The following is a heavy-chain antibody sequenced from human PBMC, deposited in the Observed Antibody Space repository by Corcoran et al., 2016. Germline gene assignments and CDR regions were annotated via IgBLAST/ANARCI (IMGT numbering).Heavy chain of an antibody. CDR2: ISYDGSNK. CDR1: GFTFGSYG. D-gene: IGHD3-3*01. Sequence: QVQLVESGGGVVQPGRSLRLSCAASGFTFGSYGMHWVRQAPGKGLEWVAVISYDGSNKYYADSVKGRFTISRDNSKNTLYLQMNSLRAEDTAVYYCAKDHERFLEWLLYYCDYWGQGTLVTVSS. J-gene: IGHJ4*02. CDR3: AKDHERFLEWLLYYCDY. V-gene: IGHV3-30*18.